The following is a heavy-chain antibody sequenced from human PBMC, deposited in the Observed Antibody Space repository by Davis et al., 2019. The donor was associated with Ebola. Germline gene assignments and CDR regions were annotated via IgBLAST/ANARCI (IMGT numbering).Heavy chain of an antibody. V-gene: IGHV1-24*01. Sequence: ASVKVSCKVSGYTLTELSMHWVRQAPGKGLEWMGGFDPEDGETIYAQKFQGRVTMNEDTSTDTAYMELSSLRSEDTAVYYCATGASGSYYATYWGQGTLVTVSS. J-gene: IGHJ4*02. D-gene: IGHD1-26*01. CDR2: FDPEDGET. CDR1: GYTLTELS. CDR3: ATGASGSYYATY.